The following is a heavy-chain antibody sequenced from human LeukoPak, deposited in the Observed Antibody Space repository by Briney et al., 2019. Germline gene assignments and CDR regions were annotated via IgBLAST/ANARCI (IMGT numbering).Heavy chain of an antibody. CDR1: GFTFSSYA. J-gene: IGHJ4*02. CDR3: AKDRPRQWLVRRPSYYFDY. CDR2: ISASGGST. Sequence: GGSLRLSCAASGFTFSSYAMSWVRQPPGKGLEWVSAISASGGSTYYADSVKGRFTISRDNSKNTLYLQMNSLRAEDTAVYYCAKDRPRQWLVRRPSYYFDYWGQGTLVTVSS. V-gene: IGHV3-23*01. D-gene: IGHD6-19*01.